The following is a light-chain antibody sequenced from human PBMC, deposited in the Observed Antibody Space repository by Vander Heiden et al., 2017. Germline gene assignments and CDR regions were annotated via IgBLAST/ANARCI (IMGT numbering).Light chain of an antibody. CDR2: FGS. Sequence: DVVMTQAPLSLPVTPGEPASISCRSSQSLLHGDGYNYLDWYLQKQGQSPQLLNYFGSNRAAGVPVRFSGSGSGTDFTLQISGVEAEDVGVYYCMQSLQTPRTFGQGTKLEIK. CDR1: QSLLHGDGYNY. CDR3: MQSLQTPRT. J-gene: IGKJ2*02. V-gene: IGKV2-28*01.